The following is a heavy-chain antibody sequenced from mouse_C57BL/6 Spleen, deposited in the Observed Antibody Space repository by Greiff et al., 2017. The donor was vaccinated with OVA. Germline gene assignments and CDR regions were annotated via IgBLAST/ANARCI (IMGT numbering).Heavy chain of an antibody. V-gene: IGHV1-52*01. Sequence: VKLQQPGAELVRPGSSVKLSCKASGYTFTSYWMHWVKQRPIQGLEWIGKIDPSDSETHYNQKIKDKATLTVDKSSSTAYMQLSSLTSDDSAVYYCARDYYGSSFAWFAYWGQGTLVTVSA. D-gene: IGHD1-1*01. J-gene: IGHJ3*01. CDR3: ARDYYGSSFAWFAY. CDR1: GYTFTSYW. CDR2: IDPSDSET.